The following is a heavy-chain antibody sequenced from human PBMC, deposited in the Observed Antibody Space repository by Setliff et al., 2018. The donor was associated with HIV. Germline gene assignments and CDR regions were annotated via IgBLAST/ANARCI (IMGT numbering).Heavy chain of an antibody. CDR3: ARFRGRGYIYGTFDS. Sequence: KTSETLSLTCTVSGGSISSGSYYWSWIRQPPGKGLEWIGSIYYSGSTYYNPSLKSRVTISVDTSKNQFSLKLSSVTAADTAVYYCARFRGRGYIYGTFDSWGQGTLVTVSS. V-gene: IGHV4-39*01. CDR1: GGSISSGSYY. J-gene: IGHJ4*02. CDR2: IYYSGST. D-gene: IGHD5-18*01.